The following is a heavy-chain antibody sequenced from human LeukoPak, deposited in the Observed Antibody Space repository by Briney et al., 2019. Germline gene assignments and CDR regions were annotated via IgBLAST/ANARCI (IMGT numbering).Heavy chain of an antibody. CDR2: IYYSGST. Sequence: PSETLSLTCTVSGGSISSYYWSWIRQPPGKGLEWIGYIYYSGSTNYNPSLKSRVTISVDTSKNQFSLKLISVTAADTAVYYCARVSYDILTGYYSSSDYYYYYMDVWGKGTTVTISS. D-gene: IGHD3-9*01. CDR3: ARVSYDILTGYYSSSDYYYYYMDV. J-gene: IGHJ6*03. V-gene: IGHV4-59*01. CDR1: GGSISSYY.